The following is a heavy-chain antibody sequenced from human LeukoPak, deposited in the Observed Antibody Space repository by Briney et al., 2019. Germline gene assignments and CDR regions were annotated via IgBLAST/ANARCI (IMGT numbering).Heavy chain of an antibody. D-gene: IGHD3-3*01. CDR3: AREMALSITIFGVVIKDAFDI. V-gene: IGHV4-34*01. Sequence: PSETLSLTCAVYGGSFSGYYWSWIRQPPGKGLEWIGEINHSGSTNYNPSLKSRVTISVDTSKNQFSLKLSSVTAADTAVYYCAREMALSITIFGVVIKDAFDIWSQGTMVTVSS. J-gene: IGHJ3*02. CDR1: GGSFSGYY. CDR2: INHSGST.